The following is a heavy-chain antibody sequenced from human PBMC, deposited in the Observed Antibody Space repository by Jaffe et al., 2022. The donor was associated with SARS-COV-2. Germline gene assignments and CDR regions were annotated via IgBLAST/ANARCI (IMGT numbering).Heavy chain of an antibody. CDR1: GFTFDDYA. J-gene: IGHJ6*02. CDR3: AKGYKVRSITIFGVVINDYGMDV. V-gene: IGHV3-9*01. Sequence: EVQLVESGGGLVQPGRSLRLSCAASGFTFDDYAMHWVRQAPGKGLEWVSGISWNSGSIGYADSVKGRFTISRDNAKNSLYLQMNSLRAEDTALYYCAKGYKVRSITIFGVVINDYGMDVWGQGTTVTVSS. CDR2: ISWNSGSI. D-gene: IGHD3-3*01.